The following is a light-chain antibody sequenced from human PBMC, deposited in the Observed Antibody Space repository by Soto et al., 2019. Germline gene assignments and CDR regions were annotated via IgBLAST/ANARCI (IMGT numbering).Light chain of an antibody. J-gene: IGKJ2*01. CDR2: AAS. CDR1: QSISND. CDR3: QQSYSTPPYT. V-gene: IGKV1-39*01. Sequence: DIQMTQSPSSLSASVGDRVTITCRASQSISNDLYWYQQKPGKAPKLLIYAASNLQGGVPSRFSGRGSGTDFTLTISSLQPEDFATYYCQQSYSTPPYTFGQGTRLEIK.